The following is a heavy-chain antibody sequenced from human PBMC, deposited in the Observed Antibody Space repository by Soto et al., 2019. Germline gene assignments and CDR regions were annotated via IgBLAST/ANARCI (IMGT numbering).Heavy chain of an antibody. V-gene: IGHV3-30*18. CDR3: AKDDGITGTTTNSDY. J-gene: IGHJ4*02. CDR1: GFTFSSYG. CDR2: ISYDGSNK. D-gene: IGHD1-7*01. Sequence: QVQLVESGGGVVQPGRSLRLSCAASGFTFSSYGMHWVRQAPGKGLEWVAVISYDGSNKYYADSVKGRFTISRDNSKNTLYLQMNSLRAEDTAVYYCAKDDGITGTTTNSDYWGQGTLVTVSS.